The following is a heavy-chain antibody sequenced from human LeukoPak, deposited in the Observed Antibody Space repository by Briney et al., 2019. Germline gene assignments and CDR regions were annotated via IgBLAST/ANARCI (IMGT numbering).Heavy chain of an antibody. CDR3: ARLPTYYYDSSGSAERDY. CDR2: INPSSSGT. V-gene: IGHV1-2*02. Sequence: GASVKVSCKASGYTFTGYYMHWVRQAPGQGLEWMGWINPSSSGTNYAQKFQGRVTMTRDTSISTAYMELSGLRSDDTAVYYCARLPTYYYDSSGSAERDYWGQGTLVTVSS. CDR1: GYTFTGYY. D-gene: IGHD3-22*01. J-gene: IGHJ4*02.